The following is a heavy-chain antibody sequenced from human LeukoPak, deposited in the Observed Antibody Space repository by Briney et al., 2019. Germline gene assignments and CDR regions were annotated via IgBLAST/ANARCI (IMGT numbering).Heavy chain of an antibody. CDR3: AREEVAVAGTQDD. CDR1: GYSINSGNH. V-gene: IGHV4-38-2*02. CDR2: IYHSGST. Sequence: PSETLSLTCAVSGYSINSGNHWGWIRQPPGKGLEWIGSIYHSGSTYYNPSLKSRVTISVDTSKNQFSLKLSSVTAADTAVYYCAREEVAVAGTQDDWGQGTLVTVSS. D-gene: IGHD6-19*01. J-gene: IGHJ4*02.